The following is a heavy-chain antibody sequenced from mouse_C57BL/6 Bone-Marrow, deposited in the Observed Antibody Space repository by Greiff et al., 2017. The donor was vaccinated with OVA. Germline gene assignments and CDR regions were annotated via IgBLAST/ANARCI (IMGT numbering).Heavy chain of an antibody. J-gene: IGHJ2*01. Sequence: EVKLMESGPELVKPGASVKISCKASGYSFTDYNMNWVKQSNGKSLEWIGVINPNYGTTSYNQKFKGKATLTVDQSSSTAYMQLNSLTSEDAAVYYCARGEDYGYDGFDYWGQGTTLTVSS. CDR1: GYSFTDYN. D-gene: IGHD2-2*01. V-gene: IGHV1-39*01. CDR2: INPNYGTT. CDR3: ARGEDYGYDGFDY.